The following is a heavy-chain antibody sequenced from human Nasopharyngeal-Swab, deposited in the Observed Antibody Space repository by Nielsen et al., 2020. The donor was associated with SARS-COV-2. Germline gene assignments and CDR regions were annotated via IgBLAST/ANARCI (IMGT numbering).Heavy chain of an antibody. CDR2: ISGSGGGT. V-gene: IGHV3-23*01. D-gene: IGHD3-9*01. Sequence: GESLKISCAASGFTFSSYAMNWVRQAPGKGPEWVSTISGSGGGTYYADSVKGRFTISRDNAKNSLYLQMNSLRAEDTAVYYCARDYYDILTGYYNGRFGWFDPWGQGTLVTVSS. J-gene: IGHJ5*02. CDR1: GFTFSSYA. CDR3: ARDYYDILTGYYNGRFGWFDP.